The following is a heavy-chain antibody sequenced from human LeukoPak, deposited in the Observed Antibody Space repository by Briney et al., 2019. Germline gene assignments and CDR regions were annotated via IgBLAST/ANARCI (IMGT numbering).Heavy chain of an antibody. V-gene: IGHV3-23*01. J-gene: IGHJ5*02. D-gene: IGHD3-10*01. CDR2: ISGGGFGT. Sequence: PGGSLRLSCAASGFTFSSSAMSWVRQAPGKGLEWVSAISGGGFGTYYADSVKGRFTISRDNAKNSLYLQMNSLRAEDTAVYYCARDHGWFYYGSGSYLNWFDPWGQGTLVTVSS. CDR3: ARDHGWFYYGSGSYLNWFDP. CDR1: GFTFSSSA.